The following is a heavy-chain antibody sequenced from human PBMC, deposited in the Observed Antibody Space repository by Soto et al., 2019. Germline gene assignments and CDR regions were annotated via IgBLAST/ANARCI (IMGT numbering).Heavy chain of an antibody. V-gene: IGHV4-59*01. Sequence: PSETLSLTCTVSGASISSDYWSWIRQPPDKGLEWIGYIYSGGNTNFNPSVQSRVSMSLDTSKNQFSLKMTSVTAADTEVYYCAGGRGWQLVDNWGQGALVTVSS. D-gene: IGHD6-6*01. CDR3: AGGRGWQLVDN. CDR1: GASISSDY. CDR2: IYSGGNT. J-gene: IGHJ4*02.